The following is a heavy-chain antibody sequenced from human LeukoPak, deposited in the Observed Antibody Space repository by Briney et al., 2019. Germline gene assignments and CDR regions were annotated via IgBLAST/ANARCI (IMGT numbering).Heavy chain of an antibody. CDR2: IYHGGSDT. Sequence: GESLKISCKGSGYSFTSYWTGWVRQMPGKGLEGVGIIYHGGSDTRYSPPLQRQATISADQSISTAYLQWSSLKASDTAMYYCARGGTYYYDSSGLQHWGQGTLVTVSS. CDR3: ARGGTYYYDSSGLQH. CDR1: GYSFTSYW. J-gene: IGHJ1*01. D-gene: IGHD3-22*01. V-gene: IGHV5-51*01.